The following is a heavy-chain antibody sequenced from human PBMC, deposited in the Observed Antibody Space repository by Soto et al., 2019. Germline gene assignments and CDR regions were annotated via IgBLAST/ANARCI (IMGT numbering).Heavy chain of an antibody. V-gene: IGHV4-34*01. D-gene: IGHD6-19*01. CDR1: GGSFSGYY. CDR2: INHSGST. Sequence: QVQLQQWGAGLLKPSETLSLTCAVYGGSFSGYYWSWIRQPPGKGLEWIGEINHSGSTNYNPSPKSRVHISVDTSKNQFSLKLSSVTAADTAVYYCARGCLYESSGWYDWFDPWGQGTLVTVSS. CDR3: ARGCLYESSGWYDWFDP. J-gene: IGHJ5*02.